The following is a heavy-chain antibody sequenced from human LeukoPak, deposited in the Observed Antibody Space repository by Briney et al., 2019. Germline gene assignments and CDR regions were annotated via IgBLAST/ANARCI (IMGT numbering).Heavy chain of an antibody. CDR2: INPNSGGT. J-gene: IGHJ6*02. V-gene: IGHV1-2*02. Sequence: GASVKVSCKASGYTFTGYYMHWVRQAPGQGLEWMGWINPNSGGTNYAQKFQGRVTMTRDTSISTAYMELSRLRSDDTAVYYCARSGTITMVRGPSGVYYYYGMDVWGQGTTVTVSS. CDR1: GYTFTGYY. D-gene: IGHD3-10*01. CDR3: ARSGTITMVRGPSGVYYYYGMDV.